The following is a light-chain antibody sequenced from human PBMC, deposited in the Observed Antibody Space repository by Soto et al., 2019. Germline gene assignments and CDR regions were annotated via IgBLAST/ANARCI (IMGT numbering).Light chain of an antibody. CDR3: CSYAGSSTFVV. CDR1: SSDIGSYNV. V-gene: IGLV2-23*03. CDR2: EGN. Sequence: QSALTQPASVSGSPGQSITISCTGTSSDIGSYNVVSWYQQHPGKAPKLMIYEGNKRPSGVSNRFSGSKSGNTASLTISGLQAEDEADYYCCSYAGSSTFVVFGGGTKLTVL. J-gene: IGLJ2*01.